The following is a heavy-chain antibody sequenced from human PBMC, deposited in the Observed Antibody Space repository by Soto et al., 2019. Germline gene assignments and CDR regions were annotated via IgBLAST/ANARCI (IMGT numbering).Heavy chain of an antibody. D-gene: IGHD3-3*01. CDR2: IIPIFGTA. J-gene: IGHJ6*02. Sequence: SVKVSCKASGGTFSSYAISWVRQAPGQGLEWMGGIIPIFGTANYAQKLQGRVTITADESTSTAYMELSSLRSEDTAVYYCARHYDFWSGYLPNYYYYYGMDVWGQGTTVTVSS. V-gene: IGHV1-69*13. CDR1: GGTFSSYA. CDR3: ARHYDFWSGYLPNYYYYYGMDV.